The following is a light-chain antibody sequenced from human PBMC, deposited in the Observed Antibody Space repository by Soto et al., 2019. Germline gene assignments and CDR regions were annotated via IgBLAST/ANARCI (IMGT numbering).Light chain of an antibody. CDR2: EVS. CDR1: SSDLGGYNY. CDR3: SSYTSSSIDDV. J-gene: IGLJ1*01. Sequence: QSVLTQPASVSGSPGQSITISCTGTSSDLGGYNYVSWYQQHPGKAPKLMIYEVSNRPSGVSNRFSGSKSGNTASLTISGLQAEDEADYYCSSYTSSSIDDVFGTGTKVTVL. V-gene: IGLV2-14*01.